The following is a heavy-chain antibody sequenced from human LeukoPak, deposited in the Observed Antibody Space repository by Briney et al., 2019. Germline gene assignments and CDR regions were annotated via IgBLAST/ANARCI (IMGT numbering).Heavy chain of an antibody. V-gene: IGHV4-30-4*01. J-gene: IGHJ4*02. Sequence: SETLSLTCTVSGGSISSGDYYWSWIRQPPGKGLEWIGYIYYSGSTYYNPSLKSRVTISVDTSKNQFSLKLSSVTAADTAVYYCANSYSSSWYGNFDYWGQGTLVTVSS. CDR1: GGSISSGDYY. CDR2: IYYSGST. D-gene: IGHD6-13*01. CDR3: ANSYSSSWYGNFDY.